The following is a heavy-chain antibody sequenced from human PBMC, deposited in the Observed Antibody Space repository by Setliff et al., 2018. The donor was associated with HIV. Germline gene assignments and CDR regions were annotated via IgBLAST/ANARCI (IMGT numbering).Heavy chain of an antibody. V-gene: IGHV4-38-2*01. CDR1: GIPIDRVYS. Sequence: SETLSLTCGVSGIPIDRVYSWAWIRQPPGKGLEWIGTISHSGSTHYNSPLQGRISISIDTSKNQFSLTLTSVTAADTAVYYCARPSAGGGYNYWYFDLWGRGTLVTVSS. CDR3: ARPSAGGGYNYWYFDL. J-gene: IGHJ2*01. CDR2: ISHSGST. D-gene: IGHD5-12*01.